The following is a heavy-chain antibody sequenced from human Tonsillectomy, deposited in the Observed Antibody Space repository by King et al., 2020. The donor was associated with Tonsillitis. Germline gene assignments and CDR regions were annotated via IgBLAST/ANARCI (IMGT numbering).Heavy chain of an antibody. Sequence: EVQLVESGGGLVQPGGSLRLSCVASGFTFHTSAMSWVRQAPGKGLEWVSAISGSGGSTYYADSVWGRFTISRDNSKNTLYLQMDSLRAEDTAVYYCAKDTPPGSVFDYWGQGTLVPVSA. D-gene: IGHD1-14*01. CDR3: AKDTPPGSVFDY. CDR2: ISGSGGST. J-gene: IGHJ4*02. V-gene: IGHV3-23*04. CDR1: GFTFHTSA.